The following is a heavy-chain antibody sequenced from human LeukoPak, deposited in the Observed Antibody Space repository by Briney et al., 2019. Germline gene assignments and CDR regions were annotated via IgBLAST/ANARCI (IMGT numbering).Heavy chain of an antibody. CDR1: GLTFSSYW. V-gene: IGHV3-7*04. CDR2: IKEDGSDK. D-gene: IGHD3-10*01. Sequence: GGSLRLSCVVSGLTFSSYWMSWVRQAPGKGLEWVASIKEDGSDKYYVESVKGRFTISRENARNSLYLQMNSLRAEDTAVYYCARVLWFGGIYYFDYWGQGTLVTVSS. J-gene: IGHJ4*02. CDR3: ARVLWFGGIYYFDY.